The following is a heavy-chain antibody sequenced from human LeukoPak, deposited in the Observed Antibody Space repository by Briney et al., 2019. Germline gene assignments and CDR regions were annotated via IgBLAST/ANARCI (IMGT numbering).Heavy chain of an antibody. J-gene: IGHJ6*02. D-gene: IGHD3-22*01. CDR2: ISGSGGST. Sequence: GGSLRLSCAASGFTFRSYAMSWVRQAPGKGLEWVSAISGSGGSTYYADSVKGRFTISRDNYKNTLYLQMNSLGAEDTAVYYCAKAADYDSSGYYSYYYYGMDVWGQGTTVTVSS. CDR3: AKAADYDSSGYYSYYYYGMDV. CDR1: GFTFRSYA. V-gene: IGHV3-23*01.